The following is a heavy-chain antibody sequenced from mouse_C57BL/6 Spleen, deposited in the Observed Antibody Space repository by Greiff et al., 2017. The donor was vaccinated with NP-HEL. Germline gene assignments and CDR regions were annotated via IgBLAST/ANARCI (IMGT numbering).Heavy chain of an antibody. CDR2: IDPSDSYT. J-gene: IGHJ1*03. Sequence: QVQLKQPGAELVKPGASVKLSCKASGYTFTSYWMQWVKQRPGQGLEWIGEIDPSDSYTNYNQKFKGKATLTVDTSSSTAYMQLSSLTSEDSAVYYCANYYGSRGYFDVWGTGTTVTVSS. CDR3: ANYYGSRGYFDV. D-gene: IGHD1-1*01. V-gene: IGHV1-50*01. CDR1: GYTFTSYW.